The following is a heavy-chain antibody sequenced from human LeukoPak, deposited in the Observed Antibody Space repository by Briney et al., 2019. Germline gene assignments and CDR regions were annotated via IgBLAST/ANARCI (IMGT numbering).Heavy chain of an antibody. CDR2: ITAYNDNT. CDR1: GYTFTSYG. Sequence: ASVKVSCKASGYTFTSYGISWVRQAPGQGLEWMGWITAYNDNTNYAQKLQGRVTMTTDTSTSTADMELRSLRSDDTAVYYCARALLWFGEPSHIDYWGQGTLVTVS. D-gene: IGHD3-10*01. J-gene: IGHJ4*02. CDR3: ARALLWFGEPSHIDY. V-gene: IGHV1-18*01.